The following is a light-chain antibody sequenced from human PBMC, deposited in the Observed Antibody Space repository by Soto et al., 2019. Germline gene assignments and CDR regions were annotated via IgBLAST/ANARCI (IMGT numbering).Light chain of an antibody. CDR1: QSISSW. Sequence: DLQMTQSPSTLSATLGDRVIITCRASQSISSWLAWYQQKPGKAPKLLIYAASSLQSGVPSRFSGSGSGTHFTLTISSLQPEEFGTYDCQQTDSFPITVGQGTRLEIK. J-gene: IGKJ5*01. CDR3: QQTDSFPIT. CDR2: AAS. V-gene: IGKV1-12*01.